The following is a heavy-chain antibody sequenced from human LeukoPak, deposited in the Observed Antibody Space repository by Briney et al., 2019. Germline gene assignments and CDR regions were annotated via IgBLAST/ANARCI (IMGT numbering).Heavy chain of an antibody. J-gene: IGHJ2*01. CDR1: GFIFSSYG. V-gene: IGHV3-30*02. CDR3: AKGSYGDSPYWYFNL. Sequence: GGSLRLSCAASGFIFSSYGMHWVRQAPGKGLEWVAFIRYDGSKKYYADSVKGRFTISRDNSKNTLYLQMNSLRAEDTAVYYCAKGSYGDSPYWYFNLWGRGTLVTVSS. CDR2: IRYDGSKK. D-gene: IGHD4-17*01.